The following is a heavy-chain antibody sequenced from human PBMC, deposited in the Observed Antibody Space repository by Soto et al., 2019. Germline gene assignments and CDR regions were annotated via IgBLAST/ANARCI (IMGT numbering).Heavy chain of an antibody. J-gene: IGHJ4*02. Sequence: PGGSLRLSCAASGFTFSSYSMNWVRQAPGKGLEWVSPISSSSSYIYYADSVKGRFTISRDNAKNSLYLQMNSLRAEDTAVYYCAREFGWSYYDSSGYYFDYWGQGT. D-gene: IGHD3-22*01. CDR2: ISSSSSYI. CDR1: GFTFSSYS. V-gene: IGHV3-21*01. CDR3: AREFGWSYYDSSGYYFDY.